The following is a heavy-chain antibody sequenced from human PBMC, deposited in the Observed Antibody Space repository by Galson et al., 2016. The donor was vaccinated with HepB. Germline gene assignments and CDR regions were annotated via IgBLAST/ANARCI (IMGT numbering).Heavy chain of an antibody. V-gene: IGHV1-46*01. CDR3: ARGTGTGGYFDY. Sequence: SVKVSCKASGYTFTSYYMHWVRQAPGQGLEWMGIINPSGGSTSYAQKFQGRVTVTRDTSTSTVYMELSSLRSEDTAVYHCARGTGTGGYFDYWGQGTLVTVSS. CDR2: INPSGGST. D-gene: IGHD3/OR15-3a*01. J-gene: IGHJ4*02. CDR1: GYTFTSYY.